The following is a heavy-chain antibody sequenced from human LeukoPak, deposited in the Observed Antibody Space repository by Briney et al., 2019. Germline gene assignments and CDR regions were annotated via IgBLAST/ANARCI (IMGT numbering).Heavy chain of an antibody. J-gene: IGHJ4*02. CDR1: GFAFSTFD. CDR3: ASDWRMVRGLIKGVIDY. V-gene: IGHV3-30*04. CDR2: VSSDGRNK. D-gene: IGHD3-10*01. Sequence: GGSLRLSCAASGFAFSTFDMHWVRQAPGKGLEWVADVSSDGRNKYYGDSVKGRFTISRDNSKTTLYLQMNSLRAEDTAVYYCASDWRMVRGLIKGVIDYWGQGTLVTVSS.